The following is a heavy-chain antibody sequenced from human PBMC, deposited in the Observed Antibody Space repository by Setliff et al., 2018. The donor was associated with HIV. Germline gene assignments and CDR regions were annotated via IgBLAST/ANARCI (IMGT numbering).Heavy chain of an antibody. V-gene: IGHV1-3*04. Sequence: ASVKVSCKASGYSFASHSLHWVRQAPGQGLEWMGWINTGNGNAKYSQKFQDRVTITRDTSANTGYMELSGLRSEDTAVYYCARDRVPKRGYTYREPDFDSWGQGTLVTVSS. D-gene: IGHD5-12*01. CDR1: GYSFASHS. J-gene: IGHJ5*01. CDR2: INTGNGNA. CDR3: ARDRVPKRGYTYREPDFDS.